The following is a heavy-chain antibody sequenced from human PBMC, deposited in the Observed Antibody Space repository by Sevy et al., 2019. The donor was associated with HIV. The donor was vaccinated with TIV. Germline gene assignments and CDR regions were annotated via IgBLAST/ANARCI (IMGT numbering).Heavy chain of an antibody. CDR1: GYTFTSYG. J-gene: IGHJ4*02. V-gene: IGHV1-18*01. CDR2: ISAYNGNT. D-gene: IGHD3-22*01. CDR3: ARDLSSYYYDSSGPGALFDY. Sequence: ASVKVSCKASGYTFTSYGISWVRLAPGQGLEWMGWISAYNGNTNYAQKLQGRVTMTTDTSTSTAYMELRSLRSDDTAVYYCARDLSSYYYDSSGPGALFDYWGQGTLVTVSS.